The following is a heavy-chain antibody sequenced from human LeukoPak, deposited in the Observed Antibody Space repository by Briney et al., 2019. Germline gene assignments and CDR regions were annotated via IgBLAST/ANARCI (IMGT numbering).Heavy chain of an antibody. D-gene: IGHD6-6*01. V-gene: IGHV4-34*01. CDR1: GGSFSGYY. CDR3: ARGRGIAARRGVRYNWFDP. CDR2: INHSGST. Sequence: PSETLSLTCAVYGGSFSGYYWSWIRQPPGKGLEWIGEINHSGSTNYNPSLKSRVTISVDTSKNQFPLKLSSVTAADTAVYYCARGRGIAARRGVRYNWFDPWGQGTLVTVSS. J-gene: IGHJ5*02.